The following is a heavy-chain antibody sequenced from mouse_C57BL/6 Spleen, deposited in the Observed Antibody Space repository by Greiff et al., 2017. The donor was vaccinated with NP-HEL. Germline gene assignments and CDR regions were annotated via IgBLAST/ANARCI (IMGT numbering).Heavy chain of an antibody. CDR1: GYAFSSSW. Sequence: QVQLQQSGPELVQPGASVKISCKASGYAFSSSWMNWVKQRPGKGLEWIGRIYPGDGDTNYNGKFKGKATLTADKSSSTAYMKLSSLTSEDSAVYFCARLDHYYAMDYWGQGTSVTVSS. J-gene: IGHJ4*01. CDR2: IYPGDGDT. CDR3: ARLDHYYAMDY. V-gene: IGHV1-82*01.